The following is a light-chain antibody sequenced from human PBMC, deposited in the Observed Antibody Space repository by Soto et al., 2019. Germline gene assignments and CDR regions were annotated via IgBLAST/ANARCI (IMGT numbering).Light chain of an antibody. V-gene: IGLV1-51*01. CDR2: DND. CDR1: SSNIGRNY. CDR3: GTWDSSLSDAVV. J-gene: IGLJ2*01. Sequence: QSVLTQPPSVSAAPGQKVTISCSGTSSNIGRNYVAWYQQLPGTAPKLLIYDNDKRPSGIPDRFSGSKSGTSATLGITGLQTGEEADYYCGTWDSSLSDAVVFGEGTKVTVL.